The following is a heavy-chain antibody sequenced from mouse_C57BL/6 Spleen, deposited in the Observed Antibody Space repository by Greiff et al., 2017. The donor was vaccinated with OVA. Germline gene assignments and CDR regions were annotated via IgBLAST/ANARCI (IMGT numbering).Heavy chain of an antibody. D-gene: IGHD2-4*01. CDR2: IDPHSGGT. Sequence: QVQLQQPGAELVKPGASVKLSCKASGYTFTSYWMHWVKQRPGRGLEWIGRIDPHSGGTKYNEKFKSKATLTVDKPSSPAYMQLSSLTSEDSAVYYCARLDYDYDEDYWGQGTTLTVSS. CDR1: GYTFTSYW. CDR3: ARLDYDYDEDY. V-gene: IGHV1-72*01. J-gene: IGHJ2*01.